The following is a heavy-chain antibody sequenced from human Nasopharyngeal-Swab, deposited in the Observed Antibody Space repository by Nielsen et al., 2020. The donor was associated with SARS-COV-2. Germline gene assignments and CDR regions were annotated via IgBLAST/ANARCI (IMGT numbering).Heavy chain of an antibody. D-gene: IGHD2-21*02. CDR2: IRSKGKNYAT. CDR1: GFTFSDSA. Sequence: GGSLRLSCAASGFTFSDSAIHWVRQASGKGLEWVGRIRSKGKNYATAYAASVKGRFIILRDDPTNTAYLQMNSLKTEDTAVYYCTRCGGGCYSGRDYWGQGTLVTVSS. V-gene: IGHV3-73*01. CDR3: TRCGGGCYSGRDY. J-gene: IGHJ4*02.